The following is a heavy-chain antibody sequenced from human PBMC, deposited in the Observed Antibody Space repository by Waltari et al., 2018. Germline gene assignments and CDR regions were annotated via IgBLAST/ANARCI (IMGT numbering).Heavy chain of an antibody. CDR1: GFTLSHYW. CDR3: VRNRGWQQFDF. Sequence: EVQLVESGGGLVQPGGSLRLSCAASGFTLSHYWMGWVRQAPGKGIEWVAGIKEDGGRKDYVDSVKGRFTISRDNAKSTLYLQMNSLGAEDTAVFYCVRNRGWQQFDFWGQGTLVTVSS. J-gene: IGHJ4*02. D-gene: IGHD2-15*01. CDR2: IKEDGGRK. V-gene: IGHV3-7*01.